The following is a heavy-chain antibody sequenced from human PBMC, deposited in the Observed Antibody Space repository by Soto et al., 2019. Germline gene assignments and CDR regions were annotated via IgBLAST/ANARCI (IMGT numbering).Heavy chain of an antibody. J-gene: IGHJ4*02. CDR3: AKDGLWGLTEDY. V-gene: IGHV3-23*01. Sequence: GGSLRLSCAASGFTFSSYAMSWVRQAPGKGLEWVSAISGSGGSTYYADSVKGRFTISRDNSKDTLYLQMNSLRAEDTAVYYCAKDGLWGLTEDYWGQGTLVTVSS. CDR1: GFTFSSYA. D-gene: IGHD5-18*01. CDR2: ISGSGGST.